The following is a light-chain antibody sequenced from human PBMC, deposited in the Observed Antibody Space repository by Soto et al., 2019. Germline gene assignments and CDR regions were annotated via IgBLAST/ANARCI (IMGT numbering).Light chain of an antibody. Sequence: DIVLTQSPGILSLSPGESATLSCRTSQTIRNNYLAWYQQKAGQPPRLLIYGAFNRAGGISARFSGSGYGTDLTLTISRLEPEDFAVYYGQQYGGSPRTFGQGNKLEIK. CDR3: QQYGGSPRT. V-gene: IGKV3-20*01. CDR2: GAF. J-gene: IGKJ2*01. CDR1: QTIRNNY.